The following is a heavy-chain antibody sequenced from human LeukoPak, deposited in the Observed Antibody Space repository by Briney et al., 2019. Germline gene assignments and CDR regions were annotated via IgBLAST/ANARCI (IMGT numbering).Heavy chain of an antibody. Sequence: PGGSLRLSCAASGFTFSSYWMHWVRQAPGKGLVCVSRINSDGSSTNCADSVKGRFTISRDNAKNTLYLQMNSLRAEDTAVYYCARPIGVAGTSPLRYWGQGILVTVSS. CDR2: INSDGSST. CDR1: GFTFSSYW. J-gene: IGHJ4*02. CDR3: ARPIGVAGTSPLRY. D-gene: IGHD6-19*01. V-gene: IGHV3-74*01.